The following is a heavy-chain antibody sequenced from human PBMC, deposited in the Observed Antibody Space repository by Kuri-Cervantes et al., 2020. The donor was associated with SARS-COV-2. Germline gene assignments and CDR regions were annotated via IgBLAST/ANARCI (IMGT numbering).Heavy chain of an antibody. J-gene: IGHJ6*02. CDR1: GGSISSSSYY. Sequence: SETLSLTCTVSGGSISSSSYYWGWIRQPPGKGLEWIGCIYYSGSTYYNPSLKSRVTMSVDTSKNQFSLKLSSVTAADTAVYYCARGLGAACPRYYGMDVWGQGPTVTVSS. D-gene: IGHD6-6*01. CDR2: IYYSGST. V-gene: IGHV4-39*07. CDR3: ARGLGAACPRYYGMDV.